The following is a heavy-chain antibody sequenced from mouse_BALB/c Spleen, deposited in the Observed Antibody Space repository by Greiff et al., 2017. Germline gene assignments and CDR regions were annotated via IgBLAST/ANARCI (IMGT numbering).Heavy chain of an antibody. CDR3: ARGIYYGNYGFAY. Sequence: EVKVVESGPELVKPGASVKISCKASGYSFTGYYMHWVKQSHVKSLEWIGRINPYNGATSYNQNFKDKASLTVDKSSSTAYMELHSLTSEDSAVYYCARGIYYGNYGFAYWGQGTLVTVSA. D-gene: IGHD2-1*01. CDR2: INPYNGAT. J-gene: IGHJ3*01. V-gene: IGHV1-31*01. CDR1: GYSFTGYY.